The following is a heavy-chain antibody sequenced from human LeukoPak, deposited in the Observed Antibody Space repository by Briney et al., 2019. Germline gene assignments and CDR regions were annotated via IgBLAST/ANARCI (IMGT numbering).Heavy chain of an antibody. J-gene: IGHJ6*02. CDR1: GGSISSYY. V-gene: IGHV4-59*01. D-gene: IGHD2-21*02. Sequence: SETLSLTCTVSGGSISSYYWSWIRQPPGKGLEWIGYIYYSGSTNYNPSLKSRVTISVDTSKNQFSLKLSSVTAADTAVYYCARVTTYCGGDCSRSNGYYYYGMDVWGQGTTVTVSS. CDR3: ARVTTYCGGDCSRSNGYYYYGMDV. CDR2: IYYSGST.